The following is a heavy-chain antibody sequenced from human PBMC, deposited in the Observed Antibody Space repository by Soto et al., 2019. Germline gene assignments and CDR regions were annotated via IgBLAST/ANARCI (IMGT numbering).Heavy chain of an antibody. CDR2: ISTSGATR. J-gene: IGHJ4*02. D-gene: IGHD6-19*01. CDR3: ARFFGSGFDY. Sequence: EVQLVESGGGLVQPEGSLRLSCVASGFTFSTDSMNWVRQAPGKGMEGVADISTSGATRYYADSVKGRFTISRDNAKTSLYLQMDSLRNEATAVYSCARFFGSGFDYWGQGTLVTVSS. V-gene: IGHV3-48*02. CDR1: GFTFSTDS.